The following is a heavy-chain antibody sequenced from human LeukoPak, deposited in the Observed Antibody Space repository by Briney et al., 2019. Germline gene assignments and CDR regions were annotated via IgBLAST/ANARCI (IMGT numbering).Heavy chain of an antibody. CDR2: ISAYNGNT. V-gene: IGHV1-18*01. D-gene: IGHD2-15*01. Sequence: EASVKVSCKASGYTFTSYGISWVRQAPGQGLEWMGWISAYNGNTNYAQKLQGRVTMTTDTSTSTAYMELRSLRSDDTAVYYCARDPLGYCSGGSCYPRTPSDYWGQGTLVTVSS. CDR3: ARDPLGYCSGGSCYPRTPSDY. J-gene: IGHJ4*02. CDR1: GYTFTSYG.